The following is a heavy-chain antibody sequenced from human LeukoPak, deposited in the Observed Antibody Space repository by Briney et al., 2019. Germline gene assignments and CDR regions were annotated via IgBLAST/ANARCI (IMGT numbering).Heavy chain of an antibody. CDR1: GFTFSSYA. J-gene: IGHJ4*02. Sequence: PGGSLRLSCAASGFTFSSYAMSWVRQAPGEGLEWVSAISGSGGSTYYADSVKGRFTISRDNSKNTLYLQMNSLRAEDTAVYYCRTGYCSGGSCYWWIDYWGQGTLVTVSS. CDR3: RTGYCSGGSCYWWIDY. CDR2: ISGSGGST. D-gene: IGHD2-15*01. V-gene: IGHV3-23*01.